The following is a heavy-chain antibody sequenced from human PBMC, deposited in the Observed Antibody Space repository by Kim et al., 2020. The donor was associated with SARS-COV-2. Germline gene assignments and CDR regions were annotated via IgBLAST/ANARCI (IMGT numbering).Heavy chain of an antibody. CDR3: ARAGAEYCGGDCYSYFDY. Sequence: GGSLRLSCAASGFTFSSYAMHWVRQAPGKGLEWVAVISYDGSNKYYADSVKGRFTISRDNSKNTLYLQMNSLRAEDTAVYYCARAGAEYCGGDCYSYFDYWGQGTLVTVSS. D-gene: IGHD2-21*02. V-gene: IGHV3-30*04. J-gene: IGHJ4*02. CDR1: GFTFSSYA. CDR2: ISYDGSNK.